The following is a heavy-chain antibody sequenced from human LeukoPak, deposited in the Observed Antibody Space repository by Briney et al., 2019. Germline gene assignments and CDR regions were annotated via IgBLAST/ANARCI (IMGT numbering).Heavy chain of an antibody. D-gene: IGHD2-2*01. Sequence: GSSVKVSCKASGGTFSSYAISWVRQAPGQGLEWMGGIIPIFGTANYAQKFQGRVTITADESTSTAYMELSSLRSEDTAVYYCARRQGCSSTSCPPDYWGQGTLVTVSS. J-gene: IGHJ4*02. CDR2: IIPIFGTA. V-gene: IGHV1-69*01. CDR3: ARRQGCSSTSCPPDY. CDR1: GGTFSSYA.